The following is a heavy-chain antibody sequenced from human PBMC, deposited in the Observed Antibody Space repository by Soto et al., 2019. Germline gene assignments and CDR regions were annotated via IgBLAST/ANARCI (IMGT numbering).Heavy chain of an antibody. V-gene: IGHV1-69*12. CDR3: ARVIGIAAQTTYYFDY. J-gene: IGHJ4*02. D-gene: IGHD6-13*01. CDR1: GGTFSSYA. CDR2: IIPIFGTA. Sequence: QVQLVQSGAEVKKPGSSVKVSCKASGGTFSSYAISWVRQAPGQGLEWMGGIIPIFGTANYAQKFQGRVTITADESKSTAYMELSSLRSEDTAVYYCARVIGIAAQTTYYFDYWGQGTLVTVSS.